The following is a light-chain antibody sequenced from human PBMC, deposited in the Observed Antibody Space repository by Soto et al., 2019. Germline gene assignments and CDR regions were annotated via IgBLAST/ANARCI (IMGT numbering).Light chain of an antibody. CDR3: QQYDNLPLN. CDR2: DAS. Sequence: DIQMTQSPSSLSASVGDRVTITCQASQDIKNYLNWYQQKSGKAPKLLIYDASDLETGVPSRFSGSGSGTDFTFTINSLQPEEIATYYCQQYDNLPLNFGGGTKVEIK. J-gene: IGKJ4*01. CDR1: QDIKNY. V-gene: IGKV1-33*01.